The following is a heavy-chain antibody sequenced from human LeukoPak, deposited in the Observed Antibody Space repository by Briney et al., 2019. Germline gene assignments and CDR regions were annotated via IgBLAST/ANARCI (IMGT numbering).Heavy chain of an antibody. CDR3: ARDLLWFGELRGSFDY. V-gene: IGHV4-38-2*02. J-gene: IGHJ4*02. CDR1: GFTFSDHY. Sequence: GSLRLSCAASGFTFSDHYMGWVRQPPGKGLEWIGSIYYSGSTYYNPSLKSRVTISVDTSKNQFSLKLSSVTAADTAVYYCARDLLWFGELRGSFDYWGQGTLVTVSS. D-gene: IGHD3-10*01. CDR2: IYYSGST.